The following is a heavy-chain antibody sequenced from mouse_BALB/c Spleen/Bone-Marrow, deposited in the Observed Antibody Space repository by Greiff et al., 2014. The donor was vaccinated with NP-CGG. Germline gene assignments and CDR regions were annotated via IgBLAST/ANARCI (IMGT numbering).Heavy chain of an antibody. CDR1: GYSITSFYS. CDR3: ARSDYYDWAY. D-gene: IGHD2-4*01. J-gene: IGHJ3*01. Sequence: LMESGPDPVKPSQSLSLTCTVTGYSITSFYSWPWIRQFPGNKLEWMGYINYSGSTNYNPSLKSRISITRDASKNQFFLQLNSVTTEDTATYYCARSDYYDWAYWGQGTLVTVSA. V-gene: IGHV3-1*02. CDR2: INYSGST.